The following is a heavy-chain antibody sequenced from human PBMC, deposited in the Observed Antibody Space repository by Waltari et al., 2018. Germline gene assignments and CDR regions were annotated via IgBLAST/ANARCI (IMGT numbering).Heavy chain of an antibody. V-gene: IGHV4-4*02. CDR2: IYHSGRT. CDR3: ARNSPGAVAGT. J-gene: IGHJ4*02. D-gene: IGHD6-19*01. CDR1: GGSIRSINW. Sequence: QVQLQESGPGLVKPSGTLSLTCAVSGGSIRSINWWGGVRQPPGKWLEGIGEIYHSGRTNFNPSPKSPVTISVDKYQNQFSLKLSSGTAAGTVVYYCARNSPGAVAGTWGQGTLVTVSS.